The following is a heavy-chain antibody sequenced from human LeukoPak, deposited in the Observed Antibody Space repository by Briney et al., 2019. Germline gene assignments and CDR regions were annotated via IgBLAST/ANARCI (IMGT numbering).Heavy chain of an antibody. Sequence: GGSLRLSCAASGFTYSSYWMSWVRQAPGKGLEWVADINLDGSEKYYVDSVKGRFTISRDNAKNSLNLHMNSLRAEDTAVYYCAREGTRGFFDSWGQGILVTVSS. CDR1: GFTYSSYW. V-gene: IGHV3-7*01. J-gene: IGHJ4*02. CDR2: INLDGSEK. D-gene: IGHD1/OR15-1a*01. CDR3: AREGTRGFFDS.